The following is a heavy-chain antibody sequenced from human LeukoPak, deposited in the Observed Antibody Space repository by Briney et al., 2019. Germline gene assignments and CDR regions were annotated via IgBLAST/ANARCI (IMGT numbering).Heavy chain of an antibody. J-gene: IGHJ4*02. Sequence: SETLSLTCTVSGGSISSGGYYWSWLRQHPGKGLEWIGYIYYSGSTYYNPSLKSRVTISVDTSKNQFPLKLSSVTAADTAVYYCARDRAGAFDYWGQGTLVTVSS. CDR3: ARDRAGAFDY. V-gene: IGHV4-31*03. CDR2: IYYSGST. CDR1: GGSISSGGYY. D-gene: IGHD1-26*01.